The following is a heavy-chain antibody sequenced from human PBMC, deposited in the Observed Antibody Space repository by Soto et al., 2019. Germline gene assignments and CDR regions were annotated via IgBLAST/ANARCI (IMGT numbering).Heavy chain of an antibody. CDR1: GGSFSGYY. V-gene: IGHV4-34*01. CDR2: INHSGST. Sequence: SETLSLTCAVYGGSFSGYYWSWIRQPPGKGLEWIGEINHSGSTNYNPSLKSRVTISVDTSKNQFSLKLSSVTAADTAVYYCARDISSRAVAGDNWFDPWGQGTLVTVSS. D-gene: IGHD6-19*01. CDR3: ARDISSRAVAGDNWFDP. J-gene: IGHJ5*02.